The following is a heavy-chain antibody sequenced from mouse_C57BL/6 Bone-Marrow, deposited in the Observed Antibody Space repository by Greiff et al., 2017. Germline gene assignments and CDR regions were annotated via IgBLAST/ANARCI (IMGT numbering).Heavy chain of an antibody. CDR1: GYTFTSYW. D-gene: IGHD2-3*01. Sequence: QVQLQQSGAELVKPGASVKMSCKASGYTFTSYWITWVKQRPGQGLEWIGDIYPGSGSTTYNEKFKSKATLTVDTSSSTAYMQHSSLTSEDSAVYDCERRGWLLRDLDYGGQGTTRTVSS. CDR2: IYPGSGST. CDR3: ERRGWLLRDLDY. V-gene: IGHV1-55*01. J-gene: IGHJ2*01.